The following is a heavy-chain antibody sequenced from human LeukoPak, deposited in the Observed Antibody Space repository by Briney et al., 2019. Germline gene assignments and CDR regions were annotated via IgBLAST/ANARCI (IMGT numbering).Heavy chain of an antibody. CDR1: GFTFSNYG. V-gene: IGHV3-33*06. Sequence: PGRSLRLSCAASGFTFSNYGMHWIRQAPGKGLEWVAVIWYNGRKTYYADSVRGRFTISRDNSKNTLFLQMNNLRAEDTAICFCAKDLGTTGMYFQYWGQGNLVTV. J-gene: IGHJ4*02. CDR2: IWYNGRKT. D-gene: IGHD4-17*01. CDR3: AKDLGTTGMYFQY.